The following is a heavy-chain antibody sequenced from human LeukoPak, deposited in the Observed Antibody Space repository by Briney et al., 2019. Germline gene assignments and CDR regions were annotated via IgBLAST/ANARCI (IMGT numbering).Heavy chain of an antibody. V-gene: IGHV4-59*01. J-gene: IGHJ3*02. CDR1: XXSISSYY. D-gene: IGHD3-10*01. CDR2: IYYSGST. Sequence: PSETLSLTXXXSXXSISSYYWSWIRQPPGKGLEWIWYIYYSGSTNYNPSLKSRVTISVDTPKNQFSLKLSSVTAADTAVYYCARDPSYYYGSGSYFDAFDIWGQGTMVTVSS. CDR3: ARDPSYYYGSGSYFDAFDI.